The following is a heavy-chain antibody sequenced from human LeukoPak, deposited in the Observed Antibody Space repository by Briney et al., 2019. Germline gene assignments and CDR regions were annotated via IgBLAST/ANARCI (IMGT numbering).Heavy chain of an antibody. J-gene: IGHJ5*02. D-gene: IGHD5-24*01. CDR3: PRGRDGYDP. V-gene: IGHV4-59*02. CDR1: GGSVSSYY. CDR2: ILNSGSA. Sequence: SDTLSLTCTVSGGSVSSYYWNWVRQTPGKGLEWIGYILNSGSANYNPSLKSRVTISRDTSKNQFSLKVSSMTAADTAIYYCPRGRDGYDPWGQGTLVIVSS.